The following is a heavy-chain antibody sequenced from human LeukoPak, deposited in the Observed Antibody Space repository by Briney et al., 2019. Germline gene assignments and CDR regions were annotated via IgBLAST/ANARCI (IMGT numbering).Heavy chain of an antibody. CDR1: GFTFSNAW. J-gene: IGHJ3*02. V-gene: IGHV3-15*01. Sequence: GGSLRLSCAASGFTFSNAWMSWVRQAPGKGLEWVGRIKSKTDGGTIDYAAPVKGRITISRDESKNTLYLQMNSLKTEDTAVYYCARDRHYYDSSGYYGNAFDIWGQGAMVTVSS. CDR3: ARDRHYYDSSGYYGNAFDI. D-gene: IGHD3-22*01. CDR2: IKSKTDGGTI.